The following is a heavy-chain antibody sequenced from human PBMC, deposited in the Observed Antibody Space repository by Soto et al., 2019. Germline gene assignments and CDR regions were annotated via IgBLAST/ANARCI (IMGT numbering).Heavy chain of an antibody. CDR3: ARDRSGFGELPPDY. V-gene: IGHV3-30-3*01. CDR1: GFTFSSYA. CDR2: ISYDGSNK. J-gene: IGHJ4*02. Sequence: QVQLVESGGGVVQPGRSLRLSCAASGFTFSSYAMHWVRQAPGKGLEWVAVISYDGSNKYYADSVKGRFTISRDNSKNTLYLQMNSLRAEDTAVYYCARDRSGFGELPPDYWGQGTLVTVSS. D-gene: IGHD3-10*01.